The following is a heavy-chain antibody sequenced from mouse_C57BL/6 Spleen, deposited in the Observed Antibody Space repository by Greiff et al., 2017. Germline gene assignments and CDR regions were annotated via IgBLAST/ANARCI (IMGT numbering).Heavy chain of an antibody. V-gene: IGHV1-64*01. D-gene: IGHD2-1*01. J-gene: IGHJ2*01. CDR2: IHPNSGST. CDR1: GYTFTSYW. CDR3: AREVNYEGDY. Sequence: VQLQQPGAELVKPGASVKLSCKASGYTFTSYWMHWVKQRPGQGLEWIGMIHPNSGSTNNNEKFKSKATLTVDKSSSTAYMQLSSLTSEDSAVYYCAREVNYEGDYWGQGTTLTVSS.